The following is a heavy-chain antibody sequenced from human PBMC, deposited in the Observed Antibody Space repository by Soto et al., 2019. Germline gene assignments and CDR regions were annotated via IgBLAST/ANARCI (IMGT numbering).Heavy chain of an antibody. CDR1: GYSFTSYS. D-gene: IGHD3-3*01. Sequence: GEALKISCKGSGYSFTSYSIGCVRQMPGKGLEWMGIIYPGGSDTRYSPSFQGQVTISADKSISTAYLQWSSLKASDTAMYYCARYRARPRECNLEYRGQGTLVTLSS. V-gene: IGHV5-51*01. CDR2: IYPGGSDT. J-gene: IGHJ4*02. CDR3: ARYRARPRECNLEY.